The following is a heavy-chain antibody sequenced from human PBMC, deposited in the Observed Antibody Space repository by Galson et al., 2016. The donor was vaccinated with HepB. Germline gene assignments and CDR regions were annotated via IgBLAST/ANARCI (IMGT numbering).Heavy chain of an antibody. CDR2: ISRSGDST. Sequence: SLRLSCAASGFTFRNYGMTWVRQAPGKGLEVVSSISRSGDSTDYADSVKGRFTISRDNSKNTLYLQMNSLRAEDTALYYCTRNFDLWGRGTQVTVSS. J-gene: IGHJ2*01. CDR3: TRNFDL. CDR1: GFTFRNYG. V-gene: IGHV3-23*01.